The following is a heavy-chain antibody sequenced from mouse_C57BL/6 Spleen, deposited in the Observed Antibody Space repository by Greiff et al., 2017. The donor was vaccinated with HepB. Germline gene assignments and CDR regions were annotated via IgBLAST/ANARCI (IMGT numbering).Heavy chain of an antibody. J-gene: IGHJ4*01. CDR3: ARHEGNGYAMDY. D-gene: IGHD2-1*01. V-gene: IGHV5-15*01. CDR1: GFTFSDYG. CDR2: ISNLAYSI. Sequence: EVQLQESGGGLVQPGGSLKLSCAASGFTFSDYGMAWVRQAPRKGPEWVAFISNLAYSIYYADTVTGRFTISRENAKNTLYLEMSRLRSEDTAMYYCARHEGNGYAMDYWGQETSVTVSS.